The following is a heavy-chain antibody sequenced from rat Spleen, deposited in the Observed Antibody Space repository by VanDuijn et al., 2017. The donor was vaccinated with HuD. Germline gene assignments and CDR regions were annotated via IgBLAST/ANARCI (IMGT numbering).Heavy chain of an antibody. V-gene: IGHV5-27*01. Sequence: EVQLVESGGGLVQPGRSLKLSCVASGFTFSNYYMAWVRPAPTKGLEWVAYISTGGGSTYYRDSVKGRFTISRDNAKSTLYLQMDSLRSEDTATYYCTTGMVQWSPFDYWGQGVMVTVSS. D-gene: IGHD1-1*01. CDR2: ISTGGGST. CDR3: TTGMVQWSPFDY. CDR1: GFTFSNYY. J-gene: IGHJ2*01.